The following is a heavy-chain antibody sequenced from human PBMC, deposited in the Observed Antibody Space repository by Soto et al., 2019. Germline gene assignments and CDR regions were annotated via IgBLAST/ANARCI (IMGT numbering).Heavy chain of an antibody. CDR2: IIPILGIA. D-gene: IGHD3-22*01. J-gene: IGHJ4*02. Sequence: QVQLVQSGAEVKKPGSSVKVSCKASGGTFSSYTISWVRQAPGQGLEWMGRIIPILGIANYAQKFQGRVTITADKSTSTAYMELSSPRSEDTAVYYCASHYDSSGYSHWGQGTLVTVSS. V-gene: IGHV1-69*02. CDR3: ASHYDSSGYSH. CDR1: GGTFSSYT.